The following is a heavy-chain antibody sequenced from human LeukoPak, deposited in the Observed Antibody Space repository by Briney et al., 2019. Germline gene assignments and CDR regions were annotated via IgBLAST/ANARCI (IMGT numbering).Heavy chain of an antibody. J-gene: IGHJ4*02. V-gene: IGHV4-4*02. CDR1: GGSISSSNW. CDR3: ARAGGRDGYRFFDY. D-gene: IGHD5-24*01. CDR2: IYHSGST. Sequence: KPSETLSLTCAVSGGSISSSNWWSWVRQPPGKGLEWIGEIYHSGSTNYNPSLKSRVTISVDKSKNQFSLKLSSVTAADTAVYYCARAGGRDGYRFFDYWGQGTLVTVSS.